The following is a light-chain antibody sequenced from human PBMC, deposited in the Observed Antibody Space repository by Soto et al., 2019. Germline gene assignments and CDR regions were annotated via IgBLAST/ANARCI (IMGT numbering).Light chain of an antibody. Sequence: QSVLTQPPSASGTPGQRVTISCSGGSSDIGSNTVNWYQQVPGTAPKLLIYNNNQRPSGVPDRFSGSRSGTSASLAIGGLQSEDEGDYYCAAWDGTLNGVLFGGGTKLTVL. CDR1: SSDIGSNT. CDR2: NNN. V-gene: IGLV1-44*01. CDR3: AAWDGTLNGVL. J-gene: IGLJ2*01.